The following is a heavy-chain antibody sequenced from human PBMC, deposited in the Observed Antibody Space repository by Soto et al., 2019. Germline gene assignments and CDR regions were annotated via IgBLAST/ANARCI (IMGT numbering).Heavy chain of an antibody. CDR1: GYTLIGHH. Sequence: ASVKVSRKASGYTLIGHHMHWVRQAPGQGLEWMGWINPKSGATNYAQKFQGRVTMTRDTSISTVYMELSRLRSDDTAVYYCAKDGGSSSWFWFDPWGQGTLVTVSS. CDR3: AKDGGSSSWFWFDP. CDR2: INPKSGAT. V-gene: IGHV1-2*02. J-gene: IGHJ5*02. D-gene: IGHD6-13*01.